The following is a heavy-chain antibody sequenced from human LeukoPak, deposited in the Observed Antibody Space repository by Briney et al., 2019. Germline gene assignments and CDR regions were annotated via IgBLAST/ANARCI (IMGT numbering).Heavy chain of an antibody. CDR2: INAGNGNT. CDR1: GYTFTSHA. Sequence: ASVKVSCKASGYTFTSHAIHWVRQAPGQRLEWMGWINAGNGNTKYSQKFQGRVTITRDTSASTAYMELSSLRSEDTAVYYCARDRVLRFLEWSCMDVWGQGTTVTVSS. D-gene: IGHD3-3*01. J-gene: IGHJ6*02. CDR3: ARDRVLRFLEWSCMDV. V-gene: IGHV1-3*01.